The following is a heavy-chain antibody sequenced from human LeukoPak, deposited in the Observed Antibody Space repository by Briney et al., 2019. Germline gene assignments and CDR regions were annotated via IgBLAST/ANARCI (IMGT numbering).Heavy chain of an antibody. CDR2: ISAYNGNT. V-gene: IGHV1-18*01. Sequence: ASVEVSCKASGYTFTSYGISWVRQAPGQGLEWMGWISAYNGNTNYAQKPQCRVTITTDTSQSTAYMDLRSLRSDDTAVYSCARAPGSATILFDYWGQGTLVTVSS. D-gene: IGHD5-24*01. J-gene: IGHJ4*02. CDR1: GYTFTSYG. CDR3: ARAPGSATILFDY.